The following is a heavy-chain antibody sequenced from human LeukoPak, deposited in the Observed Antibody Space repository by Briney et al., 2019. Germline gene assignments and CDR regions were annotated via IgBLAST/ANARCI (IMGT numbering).Heavy chain of an antibody. CDR2: INTYTGNP. CDR1: GYTFTSYA. J-gene: IGHJ4*02. V-gene: IGHV7-4-1*02. D-gene: IGHD2-15*01. CDR3: ARGYCSGGSCYLDY. Sequence: ASVKVSCKASGYTFTSYAMNWVRQAPGQGLEWMGWINTYTGNPTYAQGFTGRFVFSLDTSVSTAYLQISSLKAEDTAVYYCARGYCSGGSCYLDYWGQGTLVTVSS.